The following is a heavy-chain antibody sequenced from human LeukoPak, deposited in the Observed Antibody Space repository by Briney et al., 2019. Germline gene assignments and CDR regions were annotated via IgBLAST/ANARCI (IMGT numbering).Heavy chain of an antibody. Sequence: SETLSLTCAVYGGSFSGYYWSWIRQPPGKGLEWIGEINHSGSTNYNPSLKSRVTISVDTSKNQFSLKLSSVTAADTAVYYCARGGEKHDYGDYWGQGTLVTVS. CDR3: ARGGEKHDYGDY. J-gene: IGHJ4*02. CDR2: INHSGST. V-gene: IGHV4-34*01. CDR1: GGSFSGYY. D-gene: IGHD3-16*01.